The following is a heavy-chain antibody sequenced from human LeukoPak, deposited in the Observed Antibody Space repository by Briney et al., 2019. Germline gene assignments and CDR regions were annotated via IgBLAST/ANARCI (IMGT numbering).Heavy chain of an antibody. D-gene: IGHD6-19*01. J-gene: IGHJ6*02. CDR3: AKGESGWYWAHYYYYGMDV. V-gene: IGHV3-23*01. Sequence: GGSLRLSCAASGFTFSSYAMSWVRQAPGKGLEWVSAIRGSGGSTYYADSVKGRFTISRDNSKNTLYLQMNSLRAEDTAVYYCAKGESGWYWAHYYYYGMDVWGQGTTVTVSS. CDR1: GFTFSSYA. CDR2: IRGSGGST.